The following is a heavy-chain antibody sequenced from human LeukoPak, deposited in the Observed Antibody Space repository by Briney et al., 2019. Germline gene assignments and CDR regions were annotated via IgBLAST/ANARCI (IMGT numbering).Heavy chain of an antibody. V-gene: IGHV1-69*04. J-gene: IGHJ4*02. CDR2: IIPILGIA. Sequence: GASVNVSCKASGGTFSSYAISWVRQAPGQGLEWMGRIIPILGIANYAQKFQGRVTITADKSTSTAYMELSSLRSEDTAVYYCASGVWFGEERVFGYSGQGTLVTVSS. D-gene: IGHD3-10*01. CDR3: ASGVWFGEERVFGY. CDR1: GGTFSSYA.